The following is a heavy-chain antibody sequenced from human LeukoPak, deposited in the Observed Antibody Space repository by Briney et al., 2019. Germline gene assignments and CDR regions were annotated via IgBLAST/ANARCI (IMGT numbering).Heavy chain of an antibody. CDR3: ARDRVLRYFDWLLLGDYFDY. V-gene: IGHV1-18*01. CDR1: GYTFTSYG. D-gene: IGHD3-9*01. CDR2: ISAYNGNT. J-gene: IGHJ4*02. Sequence: GASVKVSCKASGYTFTSYGISWVRQAPGQGLEWMGWISAYNGNTNYAQKLQGRVTMTTDTSTGTAYMELRSLRSDDTAVYYCARDRVLRYFDWLLLGDYFDYWGQGTLVTVSS.